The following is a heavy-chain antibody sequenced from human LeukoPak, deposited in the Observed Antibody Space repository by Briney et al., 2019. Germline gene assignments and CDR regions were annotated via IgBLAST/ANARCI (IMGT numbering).Heavy chain of an antibody. J-gene: IGHJ4*02. CDR1: GGSISSGGYS. CDR3: ATFGRYCSSTSCYAGANFDY. CDR2: IYHSGST. V-gene: IGHV4-30-2*01. Sequence: PSQTLSLTCAVSGGSISSGGYSWSWIRQPPGKGLEWIGYIYHSGSTYYNPSLKSRVTISVDRSKNQFSLKLSSVTAADTAVYYCATFGRYCSSTSCYAGANFDYWGQGTLVTVSS. D-gene: IGHD2-2*01.